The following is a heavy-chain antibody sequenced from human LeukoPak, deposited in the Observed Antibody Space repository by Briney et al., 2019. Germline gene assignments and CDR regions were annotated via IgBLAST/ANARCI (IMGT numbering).Heavy chain of an antibody. D-gene: IGHD2-2*01. Sequence: GGSLRLSCAASGFTFSSYARSWVRPAPGKGLEWVSAISGSGGSTYYADSVKGRFTISRDNSKNTLYLQMNSLRAEDTAVYYCAKGVPAARYYYYGMDVWGQGTTVTVSS. CDR1: GFTFSSYA. CDR2: ISGSGGST. V-gene: IGHV3-23*01. CDR3: AKGVPAARYYYYGMDV. J-gene: IGHJ6*02.